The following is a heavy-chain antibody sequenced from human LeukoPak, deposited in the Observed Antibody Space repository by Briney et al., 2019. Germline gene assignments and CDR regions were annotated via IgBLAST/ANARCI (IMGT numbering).Heavy chain of an antibody. D-gene: IGHD3-22*01. CDR1: GYAFSIYN. CDR3: ARALLTVHYDSSGRFGY. CDR2: ISSSGSTT. V-gene: IGHV3-48*04. J-gene: IGHJ4*02. Sequence: GGSLTLSCAVSGYAFSIYNMKGVRRAPGRGGVGVSYISSSGSTTYYAHSVKGRFTISRDNAKNTLYLKVNTVSAEDTAVYYCARALLTVHYDSSGRFGYWRQGTLVTVSS.